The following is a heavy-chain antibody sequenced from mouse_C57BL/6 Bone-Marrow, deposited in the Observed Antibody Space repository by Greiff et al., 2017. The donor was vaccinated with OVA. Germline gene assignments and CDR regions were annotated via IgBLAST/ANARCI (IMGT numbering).Heavy chain of an antibody. Sequence: EVQLQQSGTVLARPGASVKMSCKTSGYTFTSYWMHWVKQRPGQGLEWIGAIYPGHSDTSYNQKFKGKAKLSAVTSASTAYKELSSLTNEDSAVYYCTRDPYGNFYFDYWGQGTTLTVSS. CDR2: IYPGHSDT. J-gene: IGHJ2*01. D-gene: IGHD2-1*01. V-gene: IGHV1-5*01. CDR1: GYTFTSYW. CDR3: TRDPYGNFYFDY.